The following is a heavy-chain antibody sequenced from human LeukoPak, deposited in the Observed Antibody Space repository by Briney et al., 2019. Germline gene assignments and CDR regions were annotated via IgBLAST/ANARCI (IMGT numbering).Heavy chain of an antibody. D-gene: IGHD5-18*01. J-gene: IGHJ4*02. CDR2: MFDSVGT. CDR3: ATIKRGNIFGYFDF. Sequence: SETLSLTCTVSGGSFSSHHWSWIRQSPGRGLEWIGYMFDSVGTKDNPSLKSRISLSADTSKNPFSLRLRSVTAADTAVYYCATIKRGNIFGYFDFWGQGILVTVAS. V-gene: IGHV4-59*11. CDR1: GGSFSSHH.